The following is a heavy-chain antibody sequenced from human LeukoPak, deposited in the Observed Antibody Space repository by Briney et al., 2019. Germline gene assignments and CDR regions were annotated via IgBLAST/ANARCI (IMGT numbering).Heavy chain of an antibody. CDR1: GFTFSSYW. CDR2: TNTDGSST. V-gene: IGHV3-74*03. Sequence: GGSLGLSCAASGFTFSSYWMHWVRQAPGKGVVWVSGTNTDGSSTMYADSVKGRFTIARDNAKSTLYLQMNSLRAEDTAVYYCYGANAEHWGQGTLVTVSS. CDR3: YGANAEH. J-gene: IGHJ1*01. D-gene: IGHD4-23*01.